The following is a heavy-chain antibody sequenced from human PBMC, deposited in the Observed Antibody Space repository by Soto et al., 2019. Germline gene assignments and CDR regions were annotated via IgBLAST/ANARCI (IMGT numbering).Heavy chain of an antibody. V-gene: IGHV4-30-4*01. Sequence: SETLSLTCTVSGGSISSGDYYWSWIRQPPGKGLEWIGYIYYSGSTYYNPSLKSRVTISVDTSKNQFSLKLSSVTAADTAVYYCARDSGDGGYYGMDAWGQGTTVT. D-gene: IGHD3-10*01. CDR1: GGSISSGDYY. CDR2: IYYSGST. J-gene: IGHJ6*02. CDR3: ARDSGDGGYYGMDA.